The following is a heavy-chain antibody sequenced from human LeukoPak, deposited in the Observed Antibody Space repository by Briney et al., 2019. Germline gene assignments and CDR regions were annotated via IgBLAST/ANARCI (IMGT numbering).Heavy chain of an antibody. J-gene: IGHJ3*02. CDR3: AKDPRSRYSYGYGPGSFDI. D-gene: IGHD5-18*01. V-gene: IGHV3-30*18. Sequence: GGSLRLSCAASGFTFSSYGMHWVRQAPGKGLEWVAVISYDGSNKYYADSVKGRFTISRDNSKNTLYLQMNSLRAEDTAVYYCAKDPRSRYSYGYGPGSFDIWGQGTMVTVSS. CDR2: ISYDGSNK. CDR1: GFTFSSYG.